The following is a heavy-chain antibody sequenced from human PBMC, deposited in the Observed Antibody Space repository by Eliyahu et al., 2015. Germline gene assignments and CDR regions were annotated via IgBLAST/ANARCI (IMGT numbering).Heavy chain of an antibody. CDR2: IKQDGSEK. CDR1: GFPFSSYW. CDR3: ARRYCSSTSCYVNYYGMDV. Sequence: EVQLVESGGGLVQPGGSLRLSCAASGFPFSSYWXXWVRQAPGKGLEWVANIKQDGSEKYYVDSVKGRFTISRDNAKNSLYLQMNSLRAEDTAVYYCARRYCSSTSCYVNYYGMDVWGQGTTVTVSS. J-gene: IGHJ6*02. V-gene: IGHV3-7*01. D-gene: IGHD2-2*01.